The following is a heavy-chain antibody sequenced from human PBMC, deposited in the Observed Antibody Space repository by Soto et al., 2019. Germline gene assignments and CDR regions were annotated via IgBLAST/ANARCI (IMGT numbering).Heavy chain of an antibody. CDR2: IWYDGSNK. CDR1: GFTFRNYG. J-gene: IGHJ4*02. V-gene: IGHV3-33*01. CDR3: ARDSGPTVTRSYLDY. Sequence: QTGGSLRLSCAASGFTFRNYGIHWVRQAPGKGLEWVVVIWYDGSNKYYAESVKGRFTVSRDNFKNTLSLQMDNLRAEDTAVYYCARDSGPTVTRSYLDYWGQGALVTVSS. D-gene: IGHD4-17*01.